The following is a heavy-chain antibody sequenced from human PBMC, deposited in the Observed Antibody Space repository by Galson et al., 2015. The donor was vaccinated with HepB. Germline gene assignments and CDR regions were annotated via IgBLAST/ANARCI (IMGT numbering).Heavy chain of an antibody. J-gene: IGHJ5*02. D-gene: IGHD6-19*01. CDR1: GYTFTNYG. Sequence: SVKVSCKASGYTFTNYGITWVRQAPGQGLEWMGWISGYNGNTNFAQRLQDRVTMTTDTSTSTAYMELRSLRSDDTAVYYCARDAGYMQQWPRGWFDPWGQGTLVTVSS. V-gene: IGHV1-18*04. CDR3: ARDAGYMQQWPRGWFDP. CDR2: ISGYNGNT.